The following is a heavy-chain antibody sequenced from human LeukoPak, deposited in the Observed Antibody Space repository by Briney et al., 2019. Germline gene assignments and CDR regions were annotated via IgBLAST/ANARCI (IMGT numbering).Heavy chain of an antibody. CDR2: IYYSGST. V-gene: IGHV4-39*01. D-gene: IGHD3-3*01. Sequence: PSETLSLTCTVSGGSISSSSYYWGWIRQPPGKGLEWLGSIYYSGSTYYNPSLKSRVTISVDTSKNQFSLKLSSVTAADTAVYYCARADFSYDFWSGYMGLDYWGQGTLVTVSS. CDR1: GGSISSSSYY. J-gene: IGHJ4*02. CDR3: ARADFSYDFWSGYMGLDY.